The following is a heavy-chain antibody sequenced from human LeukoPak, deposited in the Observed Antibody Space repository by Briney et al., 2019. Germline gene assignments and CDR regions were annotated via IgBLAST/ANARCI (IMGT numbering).Heavy chain of an antibody. CDR3: ARAPYCSSTSCYTGNWFDP. CDR1: GVSIRSGSINDGGYY. V-gene: IGHV4-31*03. D-gene: IGHD2-2*02. Sequence: PSETLSLTCTVSGVSIRSGSINDGGYYWNWIRQRPGKGLEWIGYIYHSGSTYYNPSLKSRVTISVDRSKNQFSLKLSSVTAADTAVYYCARAPYCSSTSCYTGNWFDPWGQGTLVTVSS. J-gene: IGHJ5*02. CDR2: IYHSGST.